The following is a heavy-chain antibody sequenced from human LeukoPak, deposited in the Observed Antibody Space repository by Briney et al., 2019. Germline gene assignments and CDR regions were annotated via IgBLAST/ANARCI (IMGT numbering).Heavy chain of an antibody. CDR3: ATYCSGGSCYSPSYYYYYMDV. CDR1: GFTFSTYD. Sequence: GGSLRLSCAASGFTFSTYDIHWVRQATGKGLEWVSAIDTAGDTYYPGSVKGRFTISRENAKNSLYLQMNSLRAGDTAVYYCATYCSGGSCYSPSYYYYYMDVWGKGTTVTISS. J-gene: IGHJ6*03. CDR2: IDTAGDT. V-gene: IGHV3-13*01. D-gene: IGHD2-15*01.